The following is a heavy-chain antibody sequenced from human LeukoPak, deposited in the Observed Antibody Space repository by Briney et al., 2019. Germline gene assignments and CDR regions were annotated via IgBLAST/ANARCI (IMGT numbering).Heavy chain of an antibody. CDR3: ATLVGYGSFFDY. CDR2: IYPGDSDT. V-gene: IGHV5-51*01. Sequence: GESLKISCKGSGYSFTSYWIGWVRHVPGKGLEYMGIIYPGDSDTRYSPSFQGQVTISADKSISTAYLQQSRLKASDTAMYYCATLVGYGSFFDYWGQGTLVTVSS. J-gene: IGHJ4*02. CDR1: GYSFTSYW. D-gene: IGHD3-10*01.